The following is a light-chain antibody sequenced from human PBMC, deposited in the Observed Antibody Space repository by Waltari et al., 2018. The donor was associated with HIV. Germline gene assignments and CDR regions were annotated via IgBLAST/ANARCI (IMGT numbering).Light chain of an antibody. V-gene: IGLV2-11*01. J-gene: IGLJ2*01. CDR3: CSYAGTYTRI. CDR2: DVT. CDR1: SSAVGTYNY. Sequence: QSALTQPRSVSGSPGQSVTISCTGTSSAVGTYNYVSWYQQHPGKAPKLMIYDVTERPSGVPDRFSGSKSGNTASLTISGLQAEDEADYYCCSYAGTYTRIFGGGTKLTVL.